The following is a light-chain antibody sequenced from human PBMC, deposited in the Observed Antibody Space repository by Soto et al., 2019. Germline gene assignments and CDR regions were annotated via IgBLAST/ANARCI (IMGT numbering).Light chain of an antibody. CDR1: SGHNSYA. CDR2: LNSDGSH. CDR3: QTWSTDIRV. J-gene: IGLJ3*02. Sequence: QLVVTQPPSASASLGASVKLTCTLSSGHNSYAIAWHQQQPEKGPRYLMKLNSDGSHSKGDGIPDRFSGSSSGAERYLTISSLQSEDEADYYCQTWSTDIRVFGGGTKLTVL. V-gene: IGLV4-69*01.